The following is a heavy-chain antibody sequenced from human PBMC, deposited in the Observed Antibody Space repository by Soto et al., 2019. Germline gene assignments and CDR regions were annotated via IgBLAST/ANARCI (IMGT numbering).Heavy chain of an antibody. CDR1: GCSFTSYW. CDR2: IYPGDSDT. Sequence: GESLKISCKGSGCSFTSYWIGWVRQMPGKGLEWMGIIYPGDSDTRYSPSFQGQVTISADKSISTAYLQWSSLKASDTAMYYCARHPAYYDFWSGYSYFDYWGQGTLVTVSS. J-gene: IGHJ4*02. V-gene: IGHV5-51*01. CDR3: ARHPAYYDFWSGYSYFDY. D-gene: IGHD3-3*01.